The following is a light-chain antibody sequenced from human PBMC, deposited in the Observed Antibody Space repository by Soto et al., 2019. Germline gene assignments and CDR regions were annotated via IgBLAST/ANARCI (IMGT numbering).Light chain of an antibody. V-gene: IGKV1-27*01. CDR2: AAS. CDR1: QDISNY. Sequence: DIQMTQSPSSLSASVGDRVTITCRASQDISNYLAWYQQKPGRVPKLLIYAASTLQPGVPSRFSGSGSGTDFSLTISSLQPEDIATYYCQRYNSALALPFGGGTKVEMK. CDR3: QRYNSALALP. J-gene: IGKJ4*01.